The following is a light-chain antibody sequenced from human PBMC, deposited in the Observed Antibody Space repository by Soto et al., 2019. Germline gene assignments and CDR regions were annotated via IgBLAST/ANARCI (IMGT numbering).Light chain of an antibody. CDR1: QDIAAY. J-gene: IGKJ5*01. CDR3: QQAYSFPIT. CDR2: AAS. Sequence: DIQVTQSPSSVSASVGDRVTSTCLASQDIAAYLAWYQHKPGRAPELLIHAASSLQSGVPSRFSGSGSGTDFTLTINSLQPEDFATYYCQQAYSFPITFGQGTRLEIK. V-gene: IGKV1D-12*01.